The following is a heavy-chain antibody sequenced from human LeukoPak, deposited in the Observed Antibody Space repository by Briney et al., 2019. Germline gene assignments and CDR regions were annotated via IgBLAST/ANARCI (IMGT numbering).Heavy chain of an antibody. V-gene: IGHV3-23*01. Sequence: GGSLRLSCAASGFTFSSYWMSWVRQAPGKGLEWVSAISGSGGSTYYADSVKGRFTISRDNSKNTLYLQMNSLGAEDTAVYYCDCSGGSCKSYWGQGTLVTVSS. J-gene: IGHJ4*02. CDR3: DCSGGSCKSY. D-gene: IGHD2-15*01. CDR2: ISGSGGST. CDR1: GFTFSSYW.